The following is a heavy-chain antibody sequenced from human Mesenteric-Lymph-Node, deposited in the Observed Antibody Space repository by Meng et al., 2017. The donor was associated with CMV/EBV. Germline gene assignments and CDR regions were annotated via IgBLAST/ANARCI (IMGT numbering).Heavy chain of an antibody. CDR2: VSSSSSYI. CDR1: GFRFSSYS. J-gene: IGHJ4*02. Sequence: GGSLRLSCAASGFRFSSYSMNWVRQAPGKGPEWVASVSSSSSYINYADSVKGRFTIFRDNAKNSLYLQMNSLRVEDTAVYYCARGAVAGPPASRIDYWGQGTLVTVSS. V-gene: IGHV3-21*01. CDR3: ARGAVAGPPASRIDY. D-gene: IGHD6-19*01.